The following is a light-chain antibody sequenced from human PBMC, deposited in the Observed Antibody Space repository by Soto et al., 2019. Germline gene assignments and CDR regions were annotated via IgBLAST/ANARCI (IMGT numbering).Light chain of an antibody. CDR2: GAS. Sequence: EIVLTQSPGTLSLSPGERATLSCRASQIVSSSYLAWYQQKPGQAPRLLIGASSRATGVPDRFIASGSGTDFTLTISRLEPEDFAVYYCQQFASSPRTFGRGTKVDIK. CDR1: QIVSSSY. V-gene: IGKV3-20*01. J-gene: IGKJ1*01. CDR3: QQFASSPRT.